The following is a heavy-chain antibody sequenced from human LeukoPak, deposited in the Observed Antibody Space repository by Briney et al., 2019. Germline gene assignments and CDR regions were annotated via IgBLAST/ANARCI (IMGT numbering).Heavy chain of an antibody. V-gene: IGHV3-30*18. D-gene: IGHD6-19*01. CDR3: AKDRRFGSGWKLFDS. J-gene: IGHJ4*02. Sequence: GGSLRLSCVASGFTFSKYGMHWVRQAPGKRLEWVAIISYDGSDKYYGDSVRRRFTISRDNSNNTLYLQMNSLRAEDTALYYCAKDRRFGSGWKLFDSWGQGTLVTVSS. CDR1: GFTFSKYG. CDR2: ISYDGSDK.